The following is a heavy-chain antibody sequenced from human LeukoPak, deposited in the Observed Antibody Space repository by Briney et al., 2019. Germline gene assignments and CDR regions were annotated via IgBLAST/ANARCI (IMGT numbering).Heavy chain of an antibody. CDR3: ARGQEMATMRSSLINAFDM. Sequence: PGGSLRLSCAASGFTFNTYWMHWVRQAPGKGLVWVSRISRDGSSTSYADSVKGRFTISRDYAENTLYLQMDSLRAEDTAVYYCARGQEMATMRSSLINAFDMWGQGTMVTVSS. CDR1: GFTFNTYW. CDR2: ISRDGSST. D-gene: IGHD5-24*01. V-gene: IGHV3-74*01. J-gene: IGHJ3*02.